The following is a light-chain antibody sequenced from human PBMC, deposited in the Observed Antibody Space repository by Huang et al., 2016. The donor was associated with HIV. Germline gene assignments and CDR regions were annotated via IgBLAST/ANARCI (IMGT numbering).Light chain of an antibody. Sequence: EIVLTQSPATLSLSPGERATLSCRASQSVSSYLAWYQQKPGQAPSLIIYVASNRATGIPVRFSGSGSGTDFTLTISSLEPEDVAVYYCQQRSNWPPMYTFGQGTKLEIK. J-gene: IGKJ2*01. V-gene: IGKV3-11*01. CDR2: VAS. CDR3: QQRSNWPPMYT. CDR1: QSVSSY.